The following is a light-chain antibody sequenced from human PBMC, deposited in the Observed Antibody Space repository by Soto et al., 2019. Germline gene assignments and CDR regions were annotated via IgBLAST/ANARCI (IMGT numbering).Light chain of an antibody. CDR1: HTISSSY. J-gene: IGKJ1*01. CDR3: QQYGGSPRT. Sequence: EIVLTQAPGTMSLSPGERATLSCSASHTISSSYLAWYQQKPGQAPRLLMYGISRRATGIPDRFSGSGSGTDFTLTITRLEPEDFAVYYCQQYGGSPRTFGQGTKVDIK. V-gene: IGKV3-20*01. CDR2: GIS.